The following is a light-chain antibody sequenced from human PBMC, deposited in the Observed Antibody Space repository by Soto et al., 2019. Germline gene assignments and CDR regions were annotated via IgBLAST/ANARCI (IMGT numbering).Light chain of an antibody. CDR2: LGS. J-gene: IGKJ1*01. Sequence: DVVMTQSPLSLPVTPGESASSSCRSSQRLLHSNGHNYLDCYLQKPGQSPQLLIYLGSNRASGVPDRFSGSGSGTEFTLTISSLQPDDFATYYCQHYNSYSEAFVQGTKVDIK. CDR3: QHYNSYSEA. CDR1: QRLLHSNGHNY. V-gene: IGKV2-28*01.